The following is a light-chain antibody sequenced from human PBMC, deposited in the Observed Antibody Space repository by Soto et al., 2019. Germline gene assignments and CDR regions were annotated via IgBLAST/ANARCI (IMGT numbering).Light chain of an antibody. CDR1: QSVSSSS. V-gene: IGKV3-20*01. J-gene: IGKJ4*01. Sequence: EIVLTQSPGTLSLSPGERATLTCRASQSVSSSSLAWYQQKPGQAPRLLIYDASSRATGFPDRFSGSVSGTDFTLTISRLEPEDVAVYYCQHYGGSPPLTFGGGNKVEI. CDR3: QHYGGSPPLT. CDR2: DAS.